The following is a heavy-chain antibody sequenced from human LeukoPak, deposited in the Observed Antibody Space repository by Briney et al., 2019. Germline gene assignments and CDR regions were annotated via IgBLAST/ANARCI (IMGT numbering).Heavy chain of an antibody. J-gene: IGHJ5*02. D-gene: IGHD1-7*01. CDR2: IYNSGST. Sequence: KPSETLSLTCTVSGGSVSSGSYSWSWIRQPPGKRLEWIGYIYNSGSTNYNPSLKSRVTMSVDTSKNQFSLKLSSVAAADTAVYYCARDVLTGTTRNWFDPWGQGTLVTVSS. CDR3: ARDVLTGTTRNWFDP. CDR1: GGSVSSGSYS. V-gene: IGHV4-61*01.